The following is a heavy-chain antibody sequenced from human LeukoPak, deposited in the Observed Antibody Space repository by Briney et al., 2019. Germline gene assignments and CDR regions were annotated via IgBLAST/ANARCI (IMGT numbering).Heavy chain of an antibody. D-gene: IGHD3-10*01. CDR2: ISWNSGSI. Sequence: GGSLRLSCAASGFTFDDYAMQWVRQAPGKGLEWDSGISWNSGSIGYADSVKGRFTISRNNAKNSLYLQMNSLRAEDTALYYCAKSRYYAGMDVWGQGTTVTVSS. CDR1: GFTFDDYA. CDR3: AKSRYYAGMDV. J-gene: IGHJ6*02. V-gene: IGHV3-9*01.